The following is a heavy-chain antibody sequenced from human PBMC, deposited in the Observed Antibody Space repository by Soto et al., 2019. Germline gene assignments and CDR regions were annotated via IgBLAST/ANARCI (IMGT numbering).Heavy chain of an antibody. Sequence: QVQLQESGPGLVKPSDTLSLTCAVSGYSISSSNWWGWIRQPPGKGLEWIGYIYYSGTTYYNPSLKSRVTLSVDTSKTQFSLNLTSVTAVDTAVYYCARRESQGPIDYWGQGTLVTVSS. V-gene: IGHV4-28*01. CDR2: IYYSGTT. J-gene: IGHJ4*02. CDR3: ARRESQGPIDY. CDR1: GYSISSSNW. D-gene: IGHD1-26*01.